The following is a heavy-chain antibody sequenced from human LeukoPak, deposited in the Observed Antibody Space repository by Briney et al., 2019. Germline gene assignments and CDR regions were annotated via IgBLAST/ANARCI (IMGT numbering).Heavy chain of an antibody. CDR2: IYDSGIT. J-gene: IGHJ4*02. Sequence: PSETLSLTCTVSGGSISSYYWSWIRQPPGKGLEWIGNIYDSGITNYNPSLKSRVTISVDTSKNQCSLKLSSVTAADTAVYYCARQSISGSSLSYFDYWGQGTLVNVSS. CDR1: GGSISSYY. CDR3: ARQSISGSSLSYFDY. V-gene: IGHV4-59*01. D-gene: IGHD3-22*01.